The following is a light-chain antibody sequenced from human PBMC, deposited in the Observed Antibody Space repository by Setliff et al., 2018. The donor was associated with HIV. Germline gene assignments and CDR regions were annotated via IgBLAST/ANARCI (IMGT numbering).Light chain of an antibody. CDR3: QAWDSSSYV. V-gene: IGLV3-1*01. CDR1: ALGDKF. Sequence: SYELTQPPSVSVSPGQTAAITCSGDALGDKFTSWYQQHPGQSPILLIYQDTRRPSGIPERFPGSNSGNTATLTISGTQAMDEADYYCQAWDSSSYVFGTGTKVTVL. CDR2: QDT. J-gene: IGLJ1*01.